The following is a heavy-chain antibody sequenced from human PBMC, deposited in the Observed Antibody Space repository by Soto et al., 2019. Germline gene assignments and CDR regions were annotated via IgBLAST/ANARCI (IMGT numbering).Heavy chain of an antibody. CDR2: IKQDGSEK. D-gene: IGHD2-2*01. Sequence: EVQLVESGGGLVQPGGSLRLSCAASGFTFSSYWMSWVRQAPGKGLEWVANIKQDGSEKYYVDSVKGRFTISRDNAKNSLYLQMNSLRAEDTAVYYCARVGRRWGGPNIVVVPAASISYYYYYMDVWGKGTTVTVSS. V-gene: IGHV3-7*01. CDR3: ARVGRRWGGPNIVVVPAASISYYYYYMDV. J-gene: IGHJ6*03. CDR1: GFTFSSYW.